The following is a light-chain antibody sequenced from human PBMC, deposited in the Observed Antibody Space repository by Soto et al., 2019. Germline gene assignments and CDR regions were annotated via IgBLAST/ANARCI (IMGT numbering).Light chain of an antibody. V-gene: IGKV1-5*01. J-gene: IGKJ1*01. Sequence: IQVTNSPSALSASIGDRVTITCRASQSISSWLAWYQQKPWKAPKLLIYDASRLASGVPSRFSGSGSGTEFTLTISGLQHDDFATYYCQQYNSYSPKFGQVTMVAIK. CDR2: DAS. CDR1: QSISSW. CDR3: QQYNSYSPK.